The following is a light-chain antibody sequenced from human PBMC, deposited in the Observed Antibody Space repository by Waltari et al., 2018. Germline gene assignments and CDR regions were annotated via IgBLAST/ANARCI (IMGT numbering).Light chain of an antibody. CDR1: SSDVGRFDY. J-gene: IGLJ2*01. V-gene: IGLV2-14*03. CDR3: SSYTSRNTLL. CDR2: DVN. Sequence: QSALTQPASVSGSSGQSITISCTGTSSDVGRFDYVSWYQQHPNKAPKLLIYDVNNRPSGVSNRFSGSKSGNTASLTISGLQAEDEADYYCSSYTSRNTLLFGGGTKLTAL.